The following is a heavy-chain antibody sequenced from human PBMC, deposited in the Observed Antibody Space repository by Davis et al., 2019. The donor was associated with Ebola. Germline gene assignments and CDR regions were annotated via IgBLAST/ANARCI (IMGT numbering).Heavy chain of an antibody. Sequence: GESLKISCKGSGYTFTNYWIGWMRQTPEKGLEWMGIMYPGDADARYSPAFEGQIRMSVDKSVNTVYLQWISLKASDTAIYYCARAKTAVTQGLDYWGQGTQVTVSS. V-gene: IGHV5-51*01. D-gene: IGHD4-17*01. CDR3: ARAKTAVTQGLDY. CDR1: GYTFTNYW. CDR2: MYPGDADA. J-gene: IGHJ4*02.